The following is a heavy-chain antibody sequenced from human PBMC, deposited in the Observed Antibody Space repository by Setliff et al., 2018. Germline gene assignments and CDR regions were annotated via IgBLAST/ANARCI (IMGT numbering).Heavy chain of an antibody. CDR1: GDSINTPTYH. J-gene: IGHJ5*02. CDR3: VRTFNGSPADR. V-gene: IGHV4-39*01. D-gene: IGHD2-2*01. Sequence: PSETLSLTCTVSGDSINTPTYHWGWVRQPPGKGLEWIGLIYYTGITYYNSSLKSRVTISEDMSENQISLKLNPVTAADTAVYYCVRTFNGSPADRWGQGTLVTVSS. CDR2: IYYTGIT.